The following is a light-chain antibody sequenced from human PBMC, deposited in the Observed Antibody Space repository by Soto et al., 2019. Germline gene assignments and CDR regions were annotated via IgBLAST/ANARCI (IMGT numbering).Light chain of an antibody. J-gene: IGKJ1*01. CDR2: GAS. Sequence: IVLTQSPGTLSLSPGERATLSCRASQSVIGSYLAWYQQKPGQAPRLLIYGASSRPTGIPDRFNGSGSGTDFTLTISRLEPEDFAVYYCQQYGSSSWTFGQGTKVEIK. CDR1: QSVIGSY. V-gene: IGKV3-20*01. CDR3: QQYGSSSWT.